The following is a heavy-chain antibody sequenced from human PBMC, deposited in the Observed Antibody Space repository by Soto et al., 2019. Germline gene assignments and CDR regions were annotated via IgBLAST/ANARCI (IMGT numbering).Heavy chain of an antibody. V-gene: IGHV4-30-2*06. CDR3: TRGVLA. CDR1: GGSVSSGGYS. Sequence: QVQLQESASRVVRPSQTLSVTCSVSGGSVSSGGYSWSWIRQSPGKGLEWIGFISHSGSPDYNPSLTSRVTISVDKSKNQISLELSSVTAADTAVYYCTRGVLAWGPGTLVTVSS. J-gene: IGHJ5*02. CDR2: ISHSGSP. D-gene: IGHD2-8*01.